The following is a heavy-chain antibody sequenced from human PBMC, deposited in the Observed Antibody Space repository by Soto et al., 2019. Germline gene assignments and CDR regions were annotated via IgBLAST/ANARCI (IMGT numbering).Heavy chain of an antibody. Sequence: PGGSLRLSCTASGFTFSSSAMSWVRQAPGRGLEWVSGISGSGAGTYYADSVKGRFTISRDNSKNTMYPQMSGLRAEDGAVYYCAKGPTVFGAVISFDYYYGMYVWGQGTPVTVSS. CDR3: AKGPTVFGAVISFDYYYGMYV. V-gene: IGHV3-23*01. D-gene: IGHD3-3*01. CDR1: GFTFSSSA. J-gene: IGHJ6*02. CDR2: ISGSGAGT.